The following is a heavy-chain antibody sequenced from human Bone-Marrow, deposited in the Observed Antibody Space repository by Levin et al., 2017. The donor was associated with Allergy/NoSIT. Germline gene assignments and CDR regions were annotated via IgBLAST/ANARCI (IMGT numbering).Heavy chain of an antibody. J-gene: IGHJ4*02. CDR3: AREGYCSSTSCPRYYFDY. CDR1: GGTFSSYA. CDR2: IIPIFGTA. Sequence: SVKVSCKASGGTFSSYAISWVRQAPGQGLEWMGGIIPIFGTANYAQKFQGRVTITADKSTSTAYMELSSLRSEDTAVYYCAREGYCSSTSCPRYYFDYWGQGTLVTVSS. D-gene: IGHD2-2*01. V-gene: IGHV1-69*06.